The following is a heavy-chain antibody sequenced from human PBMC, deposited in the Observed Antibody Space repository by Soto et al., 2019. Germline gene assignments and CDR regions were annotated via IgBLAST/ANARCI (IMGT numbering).Heavy chain of an antibody. CDR2: IYSSGST. Sequence: SETLSLTCTVSGGSISNYYWNWIRQSPGKGLEWIGYIYSSGSTHYNPSLQNRVTISIDTSKNQVSLKVNSVTAADTAVYGVYYFDYWGQGALVTVSS. CDR3: YYFDY. CDR1: GGSISNYY. D-gene: IGHD2-8*01. V-gene: IGHV4-59*01. J-gene: IGHJ4*02.